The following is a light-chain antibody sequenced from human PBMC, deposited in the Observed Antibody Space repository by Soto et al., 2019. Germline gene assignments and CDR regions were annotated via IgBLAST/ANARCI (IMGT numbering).Light chain of an antibody. Sequence: AIRMTQSPSSLSASTGDRVTITCRASQVISSYLAWYQQKPGKAPKLLIYAASTVQSGVPSRFSGSGSGTDFTLTINCLQSEDFATYFCQHYYSFPPTFGQGNKVEIK. J-gene: IGKJ1*01. V-gene: IGKV1-8*01. CDR2: AAS. CDR1: QVISSY. CDR3: QHYYSFPPT.